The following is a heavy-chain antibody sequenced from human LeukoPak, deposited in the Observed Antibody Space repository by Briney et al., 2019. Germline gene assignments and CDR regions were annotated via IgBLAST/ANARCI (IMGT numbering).Heavy chain of an antibody. Sequence: ASVKVSCKASGYTFTSYYMHWMRQAPGQGLEWMGIINTCGGSTSYAQKVQGRVTMTRDTSTSTVYMELGSLRSEDTAVYYCARGGYGWTQPTHYWGQGTLVTVSS. V-gene: IGHV1-46*01. J-gene: IGHJ4*02. D-gene: IGHD3-16*01. CDR1: GYTFTSYY. CDR2: INTCGGST. CDR3: ARGGYGWTQPTHY.